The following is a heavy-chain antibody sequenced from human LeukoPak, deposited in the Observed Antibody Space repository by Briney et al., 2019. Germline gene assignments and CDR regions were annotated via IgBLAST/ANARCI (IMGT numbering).Heavy chain of an antibody. D-gene: IGHD3-3*01. CDR3: ARIGVDREKIKDY. V-gene: IGHV4-38-2*02. Sequence: SETLSLTCTVSGYSISSGYYWGWIRQPPGKGLEWIGSIYHSGSTYYNPSLKSRVTISVDTSKNQFSLKLSSVTAADTAVYYCARIGVDREKIKDYWGQGTLVTVSS. CDR1: GYSISSGYY. J-gene: IGHJ4*02. CDR2: IYHSGST.